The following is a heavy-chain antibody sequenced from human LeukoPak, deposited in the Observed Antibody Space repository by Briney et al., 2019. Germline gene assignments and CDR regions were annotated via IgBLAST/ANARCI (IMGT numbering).Heavy chain of an antibody. J-gene: IGHJ4*02. V-gene: IGHV3-11*01. CDR1: GFTFSDYY. CDR2: ISSSGSTI. Sequence: GGSLRLSCAASGFTFSDYYMSWIRQAPGKGLEWVSYISSSGSTIYYADSVKGRFTISRDNAENSLYLQMNSLRAEDTAVYYCASNSYYYGSGSSYDYWGQGTLVTVSS. CDR3: ASNSYYYGSGSSYDY. D-gene: IGHD3-10*01.